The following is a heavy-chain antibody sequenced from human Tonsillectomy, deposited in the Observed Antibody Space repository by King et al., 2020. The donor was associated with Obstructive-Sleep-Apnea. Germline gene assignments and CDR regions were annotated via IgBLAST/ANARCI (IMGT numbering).Heavy chain of an antibody. CDR3: ASSLFPQPDWFDP. CDR1: GGSVSSGSYY. J-gene: IGHJ5*02. D-gene: IGHD2-21*01. Sequence: QLQESGPGLVKPSETLSLTCTVSGGSVSSGSYYWSWIRQPPGKGLEWIGYIYYSGSTNYNPSLKSRVTISVDTSKNQFSLKLSSVTAADTAVYYCASSLFPQPDWFDPWGQGTLVTVSS. V-gene: IGHV4-61*01. CDR2: IYYSGST.